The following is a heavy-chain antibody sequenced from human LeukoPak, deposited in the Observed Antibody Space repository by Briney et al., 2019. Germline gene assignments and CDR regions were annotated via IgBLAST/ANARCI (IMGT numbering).Heavy chain of an antibody. Sequence: PGGSLRLSCAASGFSLTTYEMNWVRQAPGKGLEWVSYISSSGDSIYYADSVKGRFIISRDNSKNTLYLQMNSLRAEDTAVYYCARDNHYYGSGSYDYWGQGTLVTVSS. CDR2: ISSSGDSI. J-gene: IGHJ4*02. CDR3: ARDNHYYGSGSYDY. CDR1: GFSLTTYE. V-gene: IGHV3-48*03. D-gene: IGHD3-10*01.